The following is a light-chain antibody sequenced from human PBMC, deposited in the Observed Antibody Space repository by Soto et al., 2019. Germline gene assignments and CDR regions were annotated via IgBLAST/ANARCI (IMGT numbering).Light chain of an antibody. CDR3: QQDYNLRQT. CDR2: GAS. V-gene: IGKV3D-7*01. Sequence: GXXVXLXRRASQSVSSTYLTWYQQKPGQAPRLLIYGASTRATSIPARFSGCGSGTDFTLTISSLQPEDFAVYYCQQDYNLRQTFGQGTKVDIK. J-gene: IGKJ1*01. CDR1: QSVSSTY.